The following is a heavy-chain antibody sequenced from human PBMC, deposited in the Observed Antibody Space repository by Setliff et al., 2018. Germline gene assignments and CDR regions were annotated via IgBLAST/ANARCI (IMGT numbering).Heavy chain of an antibody. CDR1: GFTFSGYW. V-gene: IGHV3-7*03. D-gene: IGHD3-22*01. CDR3: AGGYPSNFDY. J-gene: IGHJ4*02. Sequence: LRLSCAASGFTFSGYWMTWVRQAPEKGLEWVANIHQDGSERHYVDSVKGRFTISRDNSKNTLYLQLNSLRAEDTAIYYCAGGYPSNFDYWGQGTLVTVSS. CDR2: IHQDGSER.